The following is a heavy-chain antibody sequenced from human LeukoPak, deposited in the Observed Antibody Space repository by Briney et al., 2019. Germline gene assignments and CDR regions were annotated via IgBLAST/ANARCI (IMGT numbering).Heavy chain of an antibody. V-gene: IGHV3-20*04. Sequence: PGGSLRLSCAASGFTFDDYGMSWVRQAPGKGLEWVSGINWNGGSTGYADSVKGRFTISRDNAKNSLYLQMNTLRAEDTAVYYCAKDQDHWNGDNDYWGQGTLVTVSS. CDR3: AKDQDHWNGDNDY. D-gene: IGHD1-1*01. J-gene: IGHJ4*02. CDR1: GFTFDDYG. CDR2: INWNGGST.